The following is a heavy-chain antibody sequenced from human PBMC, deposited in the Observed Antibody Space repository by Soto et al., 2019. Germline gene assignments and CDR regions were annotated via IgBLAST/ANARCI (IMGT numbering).Heavy chain of an antibody. V-gene: IGHV4-59*01. CDR2: IFYSDNT. CDR3: ARGGETYYDFWSGFSPIDY. J-gene: IGHJ4*02. CDR1: GGSISTYY. D-gene: IGHD3-3*01. Sequence: QVQLQESGPGRVKPSGTLSLPCTVSGGSISTYYWSWIRQSPGKGVEWIGYIFYSDNTNYNPSLRSRVTISVDTSKSQFSLKLTSVTAADTAVYYCARGGETYYDFWSGFSPIDYWGQGALVTVSS.